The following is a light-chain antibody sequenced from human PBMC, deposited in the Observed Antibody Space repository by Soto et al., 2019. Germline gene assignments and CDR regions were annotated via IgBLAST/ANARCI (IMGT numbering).Light chain of an antibody. CDR3: QQYSKWPLT. Sequence: EIAMTQSPDTLSVSPGDRATLSCRASQGVRSDLAWYQQKAGQSPRLLIYDASTRAAETPARFSGSGSETEFTLTISSLQSEDFAVYYCQQYSKWPLTFGGGTKVEIK. CDR1: QGVRSD. V-gene: IGKV3-15*01. CDR2: DAS. J-gene: IGKJ4*01.